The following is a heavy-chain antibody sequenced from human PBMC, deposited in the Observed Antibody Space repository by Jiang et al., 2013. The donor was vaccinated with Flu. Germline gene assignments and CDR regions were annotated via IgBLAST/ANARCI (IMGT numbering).Heavy chain of an antibody. CDR3: ARSIGYCSSSNCHIYYFDY. V-gene: IGHV5-51*01. CDR2: IYPGDSDT. Sequence: GAEGEKARGVSEGSPVKGSGYSFTSYWIGWVRQMPGKGLEWMGIIYPGDSDTRYSPSFQGQVTISADKSISTAYLQWSGLKASDTAMYYCARSIGYCSSSNCHIYYFDYWGQGTLVTVSS. D-gene: IGHD2-2*02. CDR1: GYSFTSYW. J-gene: IGHJ4*02.